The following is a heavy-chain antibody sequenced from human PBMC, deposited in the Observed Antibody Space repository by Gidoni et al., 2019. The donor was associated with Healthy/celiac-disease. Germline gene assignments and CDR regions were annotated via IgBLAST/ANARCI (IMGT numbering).Heavy chain of an antibody. J-gene: IGHJ4*02. Sequence: KQHGSEEYYVDSVKGRVTICRDNAKNALYLQMYSLSAEDTAVYYCASCGRVYPTSFDYWGQGTLVTVSS. V-gene: IGHV3-7*01. D-gene: IGHD2-8*01. CDR2: KQHGSEE. CDR3: ASCGRVYPTSFDY.